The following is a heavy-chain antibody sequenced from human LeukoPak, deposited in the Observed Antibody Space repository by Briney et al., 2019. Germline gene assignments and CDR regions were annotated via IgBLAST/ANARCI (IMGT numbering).Heavy chain of an antibody. CDR1: GFTVSSNY. CDR2: IYSGGST. J-gene: IGHJ4*02. D-gene: IGHD7-27*01. Sequence: HPGGSLRLSCAASGFTVSSNYMSWVRQAPGKGLEWVSVIYSGGSTYYADSVKSQFTISRDNSKNTLYLQMNSLRAEDTAVYYCASAGETPFDYWGQGTLVTVSS. V-gene: IGHV3-66*02. CDR3: ASAGETPFDY.